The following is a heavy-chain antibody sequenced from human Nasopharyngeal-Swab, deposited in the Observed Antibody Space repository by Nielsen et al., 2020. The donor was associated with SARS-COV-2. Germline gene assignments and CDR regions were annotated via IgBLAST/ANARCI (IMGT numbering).Heavy chain of an antibody. CDR3: ARSYYDFWSGYLEYYYGMDV. CDR1: GYTFTSHY. D-gene: IGHD3-3*01. CDR2: INPSGGGT. V-gene: IGHV1-46*01. Sequence: ASVKVSCKASGYTFTSHYMHWVRQAPGQGPEWMGIINPSGGGTTYAQKFQGGVTMTRDTSTSTVYMELSSLRSEDTAVYYCARSYYDFWSGYLEYYYGMDVWGQGTTVTVSS. J-gene: IGHJ6*02.